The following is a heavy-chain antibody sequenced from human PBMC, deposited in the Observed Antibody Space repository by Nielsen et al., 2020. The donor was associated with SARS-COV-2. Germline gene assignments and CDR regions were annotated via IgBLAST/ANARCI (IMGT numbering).Heavy chain of an antibody. CDR3: ARHGAHDYGENDASDI. D-gene: IGHD4-17*01. CDR1: GGSISTYY. CDR2: IHYSGIT. J-gene: IGHJ3*02. V-gene: IGHV4-59*08. Sequence: SETLSLPCTVSGGSISTYYWSWIRQAPGKGLEWIAYIHYSGITNYNTSLKSRVTISVDTSKNQFSLKLSFVTAADTAVYYCARHGAHDYGENDASDIWGQGTMVTVSS.